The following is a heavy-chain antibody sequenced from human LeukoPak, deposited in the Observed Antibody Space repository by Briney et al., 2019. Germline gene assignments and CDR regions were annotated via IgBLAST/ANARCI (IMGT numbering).Heavy chain of an antibody. J-gene: IGHJ6*02. V-gene: IGHV1-69*08. CDR3: ARENPLYGMDV. Sequence: ASVKVSYKASGGTFSSFSISWVRQAPGQGLEWMGRIIPMLGTANYVQKFQGRVTINADKSTSTAYMELSSLRSEDTAVYYCARENPLYGMDVWGQGTTVTVSS. CDR2: IIPMLGTA. CDR1: GGTFSSFS.